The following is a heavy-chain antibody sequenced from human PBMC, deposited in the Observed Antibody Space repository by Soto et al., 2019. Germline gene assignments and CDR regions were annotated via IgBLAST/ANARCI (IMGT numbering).Heavy chain of an antibody. CDR3: ARMATSGTLNWFDP. V-gene: IGHV1-8*01. CDR2: MNPNSGNG. CDR1: GYAFSNND. J-gene: IGHJ5*02. Sequence: QVQLVQSGAEVKEPGASVKVSCQASGYAFSNNDISWVRQSTGQGLEWMGWMNPNSGNGGYAQKFPGRVTMTRDTSTSTAYMELRSLASDDTAIYYCARMATSGTLNWFDPWGQGTLVTVSS.